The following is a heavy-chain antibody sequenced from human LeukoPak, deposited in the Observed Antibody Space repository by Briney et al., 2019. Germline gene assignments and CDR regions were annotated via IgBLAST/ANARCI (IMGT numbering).Heavy chain of an antibody. CDR1: GYIFTSYW. CDR3: AKGGYKPYYYYGMDV. J-gene: IGHJ6*02. D-gene: IGHD5-24*01. CDR2: IYPGDSDT. V-gene: IGHV5-51*01. Sequence: GASLQISCKGSGYIFTSYWIGWVRRMPGKGLEWMGIIYPGDSDTRYSPSFQGQVTISADKSISTAYLQWSSLKASDTAMYYCAKGGYKPYYYYGMDVWGQGTTVTVSS.